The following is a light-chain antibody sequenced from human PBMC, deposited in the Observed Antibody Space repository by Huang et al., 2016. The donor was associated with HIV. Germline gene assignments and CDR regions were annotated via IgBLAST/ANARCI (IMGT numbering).Light chain of an antibody. J-gene: IGKJ2*01. V-gene: IGKV1-39*01. CDR2: AAS. CDR1: QNIGTY. Sequence: DIQMTQSPSSLSASVGDRFTITCRASQNIGTYLNWYKQKPGKGPSPLIYAASSLQRGVPSRFGGGGSGAEFTLTISSLQPEDFATYYCQQTYSAPPYTFAQGTKLEIK. CDR3: QQTYSAPPYT.